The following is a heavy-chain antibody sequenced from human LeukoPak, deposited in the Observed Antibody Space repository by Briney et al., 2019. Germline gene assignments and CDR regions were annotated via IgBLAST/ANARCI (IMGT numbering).Heavy chain of an antibody. CDR3: ARGENRIAASADY. CDR1: GFTFDTYW. D-gene: IGHD6-13*01. V-gene: IGHV3-74*01. Sequence: GFLRLSCVASGFTFDTYWMHWVRQAPGKGLVWVSRIHRDGNNINYADFMQGRFTVSRDNSKNTLYLQMNSLRAEDTAVYYCARGENRIAASADYWGQGTLVTVSS. J-gene: IGHJ4*02. CDR2: IHRDGNNI.